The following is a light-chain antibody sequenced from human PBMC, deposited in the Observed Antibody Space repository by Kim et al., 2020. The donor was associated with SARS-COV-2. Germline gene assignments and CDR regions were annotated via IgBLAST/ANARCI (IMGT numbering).Light chain of an antibody. CDR2: YDS. V-gene: IGLV3-21*04. CDR3: QVWDSSSDHPV. J-gene: IGLJ3*02. CDR1: NIGSKS. Sequence: PGKTAWITCGGNNIGSKSVHWYQKKPGQAPVLVIYYDSDRPSGIPERFSGSNSGNTATLTISRVEAGDEADYYCQVWDSSSDHPVFGGGTKLTVL.